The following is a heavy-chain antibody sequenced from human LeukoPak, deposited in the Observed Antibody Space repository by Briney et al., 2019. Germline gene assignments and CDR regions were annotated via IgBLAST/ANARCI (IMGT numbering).Heavy chain of an antibody. V-gene: IGHV4-39*01. CDR2: IYYSGRT. Sequence: SETLSLTCTVSGGSISNSSYYWGWIRQPPGKGLEWIGSIYYSGRTYYNPSLKSRVTISVDTSKNQFSLKLSSVTAADTAVYYCARGYCSSTSCYWRRAASSSLSFDYWGQGTLVTVSS. CDR3: ARGYCSSTSCYWRRAASSSLSFDY. D-gene: IGHD2-2*01. CDR1: GGSISNSSYY. J-gene: IGHJ4*02.